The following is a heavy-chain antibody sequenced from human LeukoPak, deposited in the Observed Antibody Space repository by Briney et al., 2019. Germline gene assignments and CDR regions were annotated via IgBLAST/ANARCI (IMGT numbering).Heavy chain of an antibody. D-gene: IGHD3/OR15-3a*01. CDR2: IRQDGVEI. V-gene: IGHV3-7*03. CDR3: GRVSSDFWTGYSFDY. J-gene: IGHJ4*02. CDR1: GFTFSASW. Sequence: GGSLRLSCAASGFTFSASWMTWVRQTPGKGLEWVATIRQDGVEIHYAGFVKGRFTISRDNAKTTLYLQMNSLRAEDTAVYYCGRVSSDFWTGYSFDYWGQGTLVTVSS.